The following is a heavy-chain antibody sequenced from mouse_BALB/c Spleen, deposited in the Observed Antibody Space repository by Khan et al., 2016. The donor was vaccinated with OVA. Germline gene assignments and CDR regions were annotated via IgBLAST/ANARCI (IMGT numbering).Heavy chain of an antibody. CDR2: ISSGGDYT. CDR1: GFTFSTYA. Sequence: EVELVESGGGLVKPGRPLKLSCTTSGFTFSTYAMSWVRQTPEKRLEWVATISSGGDYTYYPDSVKGRFTISRDNAKSTRYLQMSSLGSEDTAIYYCARHNYGPFAYWGQGTLVTVSA. CDR3: ARHNYGPFAY. J-gene: IGHJ3*01. D-gene: IGHD1-1*01. V-gene: IGHV5-9-3*01.